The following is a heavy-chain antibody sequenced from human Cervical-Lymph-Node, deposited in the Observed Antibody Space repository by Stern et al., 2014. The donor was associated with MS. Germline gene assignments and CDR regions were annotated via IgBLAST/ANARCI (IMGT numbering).Heavy chain of an antibody. J-gene: IGHJ4*02. CDR1: GYSFTGSF. D-gene: IGHD3-10*01. CDR3: ARDGRSSYGSGSYYSSGY. Sequence: QVQLVQSGAEVKKPGASVKVSCKASGYSFTGSFLHWVRQAPGQSLEWMGWINPNSGDTNYAQKFHGRVTMTRDSSSSTAYMELSSLRSDDTAVYYCARDGRSSYGSGSYYSSGYWGQGTLVTVSS. V-gene: IGHV1-2*02. CDR2: INPNSGDT.